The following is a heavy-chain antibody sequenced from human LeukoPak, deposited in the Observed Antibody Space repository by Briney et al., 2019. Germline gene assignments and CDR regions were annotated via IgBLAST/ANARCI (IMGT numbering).Heavy chain of an antibody. CDR2: INHSGDT. D-gene: IGHD3-22*01. CDR1: GGSVTNYY. V-gene: IGHV4-34*01. J-gene: IGHJ4*02. CDR3: ARGIYYDNSGYRYYFDH. Sequence: SETLSLTCAVYGGSVTNYYWTWIRQPPWQGLEWIAEINHSGDTHYNPSLKSRVTITVDTSKNRVSLKLISVTGADTAVYYCARGIYYDNSGYRYYFDHWGQGTLATVSS.